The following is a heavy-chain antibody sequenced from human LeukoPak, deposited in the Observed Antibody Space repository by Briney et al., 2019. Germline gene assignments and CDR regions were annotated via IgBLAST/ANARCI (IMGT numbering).Heavy chain of an antibody. D-gene: IGHD6-13*01. Sequence: GGSLRLSCAASGFTSSSYAMTWVRQAPGKGLEWVSTITSGSDTYYADSVKGRFSISRDNSKSTLYLQMNSLRAEDTAVYYCAKFRAAAGPRDFDYWGQGTLVTVSS. CDR2: ITSGSDT. V-gene: IGHV3-23*01. CDR3: AKFRAAAGPRDFDY. J-gene: IGHJ4*02. CDR1: GFTSSSYA.